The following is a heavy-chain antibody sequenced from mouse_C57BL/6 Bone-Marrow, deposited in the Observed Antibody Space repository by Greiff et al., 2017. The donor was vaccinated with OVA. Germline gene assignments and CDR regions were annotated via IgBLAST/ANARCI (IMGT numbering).Heavy chain of an antibody. V-gene: IGHV1-74*01. CDR1: GYTFTSYW. J-gene: IGHJ1*03. CDR2: IHPSDSDT. CDR3: AIDYYGSYWYFDV. D-gene: IGHD1-1*01. Sequence: QVQLQQPGAELVKPGASVKVSCKASGYTFTSYWMHWVKQRPGQGLEWIGRIHPSDSDTNYNQQFKGKATLTVDKSYSTAYMQLSSLTSEDSAVYYCAIDYYGSYWYFDVWGTGTTVTVSS.